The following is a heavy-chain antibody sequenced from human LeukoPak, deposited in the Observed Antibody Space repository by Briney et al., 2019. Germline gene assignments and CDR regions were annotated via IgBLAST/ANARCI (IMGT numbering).Heavy chain of an antibody. Sequence: PGGSLRLSCAASGFAFSTYWMDWVRQAPGKGLEWVSGIIGSGDSTYYADSVKGRFTISRDNSKNTLHLQMNSLRAEDTAVYYCAKVGGGGWFFDYWGQGTLVTVSS. D-gene: IGHD6-19*01. CDR1: GFAFSTYW. CDR3: AKVGGGGWFFDY. J-gene: IGHJ4*02. CDR2: IIGSGDST. V-gene: IGHV3-23*01.